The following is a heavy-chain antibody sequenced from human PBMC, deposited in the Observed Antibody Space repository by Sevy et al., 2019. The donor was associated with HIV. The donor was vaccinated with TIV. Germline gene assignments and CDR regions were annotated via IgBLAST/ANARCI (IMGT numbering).Heavy chain of an antibody. J-gene: IGHJ5*02. CDR2: IYYTGNT. CDR3: ARVVGESCSGGTCSGWFDP. V-gene: IGHV4-61*01. Sequence: SETLSLTCIVSGDSVTSSPHYWTWIRQPPGKGVEWIAYIYYTGNTNYNPSLRDRVTISVDISKNQFSLKLSSVTAADTAVYYCARVVGESCSGGTCSGWFDPWGQGTQVTVSS. D-gene: IGHD2-15*01. CDR1: GDSVTSSPHY.